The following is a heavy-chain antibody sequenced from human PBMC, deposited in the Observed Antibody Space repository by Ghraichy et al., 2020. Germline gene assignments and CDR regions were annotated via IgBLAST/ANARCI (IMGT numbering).Heavy chain of an antibody. V-gene: IGHV4-4*07. J-gene: IGHJ4*02. CDR3: ARDSQAGGYSSWPASFDY. D-gene: IGHD6-6*01. Sequence: SETLSLTCTVSGGSISSYYWSWIRQPAGKGLEWIGRIYTSGSTNYNPSLKSRVTMSVDTSKNQFSLKLSSVTAADTAVYYCARDSQAGGYSSWPASFDYWGQGTLVTVSS. CDR1: GGSISSYY. CDR2: IYTSGST.